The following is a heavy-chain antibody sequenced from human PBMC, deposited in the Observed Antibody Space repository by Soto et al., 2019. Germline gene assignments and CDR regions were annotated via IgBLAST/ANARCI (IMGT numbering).Heavy chain of an antibody. J-gene: IGHJ6*02. V-gene: IGHV3-30*18. Sequence: GGSLRLSCAASGFTFSSYGMHWVRQAPGKGLEWVAVISYDGSNKYYADSVKGRFTISRDNSKNTLYLQMNSLRAEDTAVYYCAKTPLDSPYYYYGMDVWGQGTTVTVS. CDR1: GFTFSSYG. CDR2: ISYDGSNK. D-gene: IGHD3-16*02. CDR3: AKTPLDSPYYYYGMDV.